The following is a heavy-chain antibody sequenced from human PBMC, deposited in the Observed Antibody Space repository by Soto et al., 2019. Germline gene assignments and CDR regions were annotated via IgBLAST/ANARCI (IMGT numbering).Heavy chain of an antibody. V-gene: IGHV3-30-3*01. Sequence: GGSLRLSCAASGFTFSSYAMHWVRQAPGKGLEWVAVISYDGSNKYYADSVKGRFTISRDNSKNTLYLQMNSLRAEDTAVYYCATLPPGIVVVNTDYYYGMDVWGQGTTVTVSS. CDR1: GFTFSSYA. CDR2: ISYDGSNK. CDR3: ATLPPGIVVVNTDYYYGMDV. D-gene: IGHD3-22*01. J-gene: IGHJ6*02.